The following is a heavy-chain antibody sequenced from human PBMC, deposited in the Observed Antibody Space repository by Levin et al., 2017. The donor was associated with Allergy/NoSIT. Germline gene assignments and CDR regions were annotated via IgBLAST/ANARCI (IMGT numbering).Heavy chain of an antibody. D-gene: IGHD1-1*01. CDR3: ARRGTRDYYYYMDV. Sequence: GGSLRLSCQGSGYSFTSYWIGWVRQMPGKGLEWMGIIYPGDSDTRYSPSFQGQVTISADKYISTAYLQWSSLKASDTAIYYCARRGTRDYYYYMDVWGKGTTVTVSS. J-gene: IGHJ6*03. V-gene: IGHV5-51*01. CDR1: GYSFTSYW. CDR2: IYPGDSDT.